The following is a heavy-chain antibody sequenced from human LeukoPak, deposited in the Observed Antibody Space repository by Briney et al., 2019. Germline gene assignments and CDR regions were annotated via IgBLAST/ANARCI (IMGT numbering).Heavy chain of an antibody. J-gene: IGHJ3*02. CDR3: ARGGDTSVAFDI. CDR1: GGSISSSSYY. Sequence: SETLSLTCTVSGGSISSSSYYWGCVRQPPGKGLEWIGSIYYSGSTYYNPSLKSRVTISVDTSKNQFSLKLSSVTAADTAVYYCARGGDTSVAFDIWGQGTMVTVSS. D-gene: IGHD1-26*01. V-gene: IGHV4-39*07. CDR2: IYYSGST.